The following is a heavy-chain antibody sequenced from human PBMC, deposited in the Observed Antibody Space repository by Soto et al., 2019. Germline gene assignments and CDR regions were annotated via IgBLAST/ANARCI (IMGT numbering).Heavy chain of an antibody. J-gene: IGHJ6*02. CDR2: IAWNSDII. Sequence: EVQLVESGGGLVQPGRSPRLSCAASGFSFEDYAMHWDRQAPGKGLEWVSGIAWNSDIIGYADSVKGRFTISRDNGKNSLYLQMNSLRPEDTALYYCAKDHYGSAIYGMDVWGQGTTVTVSS. D-gene: IGHD3-10*01. V-gene: IGHV3-9*01. CDR3: AKDHYGSAIYGMDV. CDR1: GFSFEDYA.